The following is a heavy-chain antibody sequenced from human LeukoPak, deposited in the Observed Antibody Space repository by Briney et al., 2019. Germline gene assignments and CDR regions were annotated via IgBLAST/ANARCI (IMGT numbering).Heavy chain of an antibody. CDR2: ISRASESI. V-gene: IGHV3-21*01. Sequence: GGSLRLSCAASGFTFNTYSMSWVRQAPGKGLEWVSIISRASESIFYADSVKGRFTISRDNAKNTLYLQMNSLRAEDTAVYYCARGGLDYYDSSGYPVDYWGQGTLVTVSS. CDR1: GFTFNTYS. CDR3: ARGGLDYYDSSGYPVDY. D-gene: IGHD3-22*01. J-gene: IGHJ4*02.